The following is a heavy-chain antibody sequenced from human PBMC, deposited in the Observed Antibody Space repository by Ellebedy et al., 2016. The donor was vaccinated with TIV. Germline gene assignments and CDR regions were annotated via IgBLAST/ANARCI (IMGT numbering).Heavy chain of an antibody. J-gene: IGHJ4*02. CDR2: IWSDGSYR. Sequence: GGSLRLSXAASGFTFNNDAMGWVRQAPGKGLEWAAVIWSDGSYRYYADSVKGRFTVSRDNSKNTLYLEMNSLRAEDTAVYYCVRAPRGQYYFDYWGQGTLVTVSS. D-gene: IGHD5-12*01. CDR1: GFTFNNDA. V-gene: IGHV3-33*08. CDR3: VRAPRGQYYFDY.